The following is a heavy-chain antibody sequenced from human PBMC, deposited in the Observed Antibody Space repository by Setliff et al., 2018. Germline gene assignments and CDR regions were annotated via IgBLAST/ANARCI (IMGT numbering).Heavy chain of an antibody. D-gene: IGHD1-26*01. CDR1: GGSIRSYY. V-gene: IGHV4-4*08. J-gene: IGHJ6*03. CDR2: IYASGST. CDR3: ARAPPNRYSGSYEYFYMDV. Sequence: SETLSLTCTVSGGSIRSYYWSWIRQPPGKGLEWIGYIYASGSTNYNPSLKSRVTLSVDTSKNQFALKVSSVTAADTAVYYCARAPPNRYSGSYEYFYMDVWGKGTTVTVSS.